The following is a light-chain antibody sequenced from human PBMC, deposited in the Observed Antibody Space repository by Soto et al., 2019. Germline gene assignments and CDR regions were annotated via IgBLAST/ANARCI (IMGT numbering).Light chain of an antibody. J-gene: IGLJ2*01. CDR2: ANN. CDR1: GSSIGTNT. CDR3: AAWDGSLNNVL. V-gene: IGLV1-44*01. Sequence: QSVLTQPPSASGTPGQRVSISCSGSGSSIGTNTVNWYRQLPGTAPKLLIYANNQRPSGVPDRFSGSKSGTSASLAISGLQSEDEAEYYCAAWDGSLNNVLFGGGTKL.